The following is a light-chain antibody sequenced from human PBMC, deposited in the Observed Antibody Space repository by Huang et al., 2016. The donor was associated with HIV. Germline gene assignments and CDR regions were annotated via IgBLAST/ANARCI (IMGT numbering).Light chain of an antibody. J-gene: IGKJ4*01. CDR3: QQRSNWQGLT. Sequence: EIVLTQSPATLSLSPGERATLSCRASQSVSAYLAWYQQKPGQPPRLLIYDGAKRVTGIQARFSGSGSGTDFTLTISSLEPEDFAVYYCQQRSNWQGLTFGGGTKVEIK. CDR2: DGA. V-gene: IGKV3-11*01. CDR1: QSVSAY.